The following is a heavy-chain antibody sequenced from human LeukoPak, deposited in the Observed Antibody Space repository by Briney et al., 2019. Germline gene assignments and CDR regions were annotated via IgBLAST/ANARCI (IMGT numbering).Heavy chain of an antibody. D-gene: IGHD6-13*01. CDR3: ARWGGGSWYLERDDY. Sequence: SETLSLTCAVYGGPFSGYYWSWIRQPPGKGLEWIGEINHSGSTNYNPSLKSRVTISVDTSKNQFSLKLSSVTAADTAVYYCARWGGGSWYLERDDYWGQGTLVTVSS. CDR2: INHSGST. J-gene: IGHJ4*02. V-gene: IGHV4-34*01. CDR1: GGPFSGYY.